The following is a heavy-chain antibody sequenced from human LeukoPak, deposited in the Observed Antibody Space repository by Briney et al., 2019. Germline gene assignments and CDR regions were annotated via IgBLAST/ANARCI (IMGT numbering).Heavy chain of an antibody. CDR2: VSDDGNIK. Sequence: GGSLRLSCAASGFIFGNYAMHWVRQAPGRGLEWVAVVSDDGNIKYYADSVKGRCTISRDNSKNTLYLTMNSQRENDTAVYYCARDGESSGAYYFDYWGQGTLVTVSS. CDR3: ARDGESSGAYYFDY. CDR1: GFIFGNYA. V-gene: IGHV3-30-3*01. J-gene: IGHJ4*02. D-gene: IGHD3-22*01.